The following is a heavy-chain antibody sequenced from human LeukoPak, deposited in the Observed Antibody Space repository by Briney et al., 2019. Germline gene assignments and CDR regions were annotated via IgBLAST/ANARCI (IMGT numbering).Heavy chain of an antibody. V-gene: IGHV3-21*01. Sequence: GGSLRLSCAASGFTFSSYSMNWVRQAPGKGLEWVSSISSSSYIYYADSVKGRFTISRDNAKNSLYLQMNSLRAEDTAVYYCASLFTVTKLYYYYGMDVWGQGTTVTVSS. J-gene: IGHJ6*02. D-gene: IGHD4-17*01. CDR3: ASLFTVTKLYYYYGMDV. CDR2: ISSSSYI. CDR1: GFTFSSYS.